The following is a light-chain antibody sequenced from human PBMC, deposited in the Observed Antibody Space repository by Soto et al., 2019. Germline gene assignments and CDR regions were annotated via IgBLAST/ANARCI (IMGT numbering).Light chain of an antibody. V-gene: IGKV3-15*01. Sequence: DILMTQSPATLSVSAGERATLSCRASQSVRSNLAWYQQKPGQPPRLLIYGASNRDTGIPARFSGSGSGTEFTIPIISLQSEDFAAYYCQQYNNCPPETFGQGTQLEIK. CDR1: QSVRSN. CDR2: GAS. J-gene: IGKJ2*01. CDR3: QQYNNCPPET.